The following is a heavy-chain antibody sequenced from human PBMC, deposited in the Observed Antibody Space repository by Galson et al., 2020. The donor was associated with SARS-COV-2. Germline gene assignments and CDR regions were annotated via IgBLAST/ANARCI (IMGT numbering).Heavy chain of an antibody. Sequence: SLKISCAASGFTFSDYYMGWIRQAPGQGLEWVSYISSICSIRYYADSVKGRFTISRDNAKNSLYLQMNSLRAEDRAVYYCASGYSSSWSWGFAFDIWGQGTMVTVSS. CDR1: GFTFSDYY. CDR2: ISSICSIR. D-gene: IGHD6-13*01. CDR3: ASGYSSSWSWGFAFDI. J-gene: IGHJ3*02. V-gene: IGHV3-11*04.